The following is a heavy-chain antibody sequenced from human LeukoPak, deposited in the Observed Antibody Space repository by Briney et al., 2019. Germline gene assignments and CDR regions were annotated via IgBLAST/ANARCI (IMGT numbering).Heavy chain of an antibody. Sequence: PGGSLRLSCTASGFSFSSYGMHWVRQAPGKGLEWVAVISYDGSGKYYADSVKGRFTISRDHYNNTPYLHMDSLRADDTAVYYCARDPDYFHYYDGTGPMGGFAYWGQGTLVTVSS. D-gene: IGHD3-22*01. J-gene: IGHJ4*02. CDR1: GFSFSSYG. CDR3: ARDPDYFHYYDGTGPMGGFAY. V-gene: IGHV3-30*03. CDR2: ISYDGSGK.